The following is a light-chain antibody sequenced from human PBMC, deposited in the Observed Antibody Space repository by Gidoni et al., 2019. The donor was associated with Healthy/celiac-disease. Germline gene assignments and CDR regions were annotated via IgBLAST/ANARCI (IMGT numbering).Light chain of an antibody. CDR2: GAS. J-gene: IGKJ3*01. CDR3: QQYGSAFT. Sequence: EILLTQSPGTLSLSPGERATLSCRAIQSVSSSYLAWYQQKPGQAPRLLSYGASSRATGIPDRFSGSGSGTDFTLTISRLEPEDFAVYYCQQYGSAFTFGPGTKVDIK. V-gene: IGKV3-20*01. CDR1: QSVSSSY.